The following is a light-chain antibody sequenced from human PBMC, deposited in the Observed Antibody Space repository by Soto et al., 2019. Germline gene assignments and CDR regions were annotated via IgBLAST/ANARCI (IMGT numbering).Light chain of an antibody. Sequence: DIHMTQSPSTQSASVGDRVTITCRASQSISSWLAWYQQKPGKAPKVLIYKASGLQSGVPSRFSGSGSGTEFTLTISSLQPDDFATYYCQQYNSYSRTFGQGTKLEIK. J-gene: IGKJ2*01. CDR2: KAS. V-gene: IGKV1-5*03. CDR3: QQYNSYSRT. CDR1: QSISSW.